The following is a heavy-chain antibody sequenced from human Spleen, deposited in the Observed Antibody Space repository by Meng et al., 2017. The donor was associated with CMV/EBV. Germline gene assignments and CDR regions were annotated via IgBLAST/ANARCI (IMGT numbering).Heavy chain of an antibody. D-gene: IGHD6-19*01. CDR1: GGSFSGYY. J-gene: IGHJ4*02. CDR3: ARWVWWSGWSLDY. Sequence: QVEVKEWGAGLVQPSETLSLSCAVYGGSFSGYYWGWVRQAPGKGLEWIGEINHSGSTNYNPSLKSRVTISVDTSKNQFSLKLSSVTAADTAVYYCARWVWWSGWSLDYWGQGTLVTVSS. V-gene: IGHV4-34*01. CDR2: INHSGST.